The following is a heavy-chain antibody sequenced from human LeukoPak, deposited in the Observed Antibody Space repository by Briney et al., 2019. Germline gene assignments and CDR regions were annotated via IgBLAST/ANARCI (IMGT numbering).Heavy chain of an antibody. V-gene: IGHV4-59*01. CDR1: GGSISSYY. CDR2: IYYRRST. Sequence: SETLSLTCTVSGGSISSYYWSWIRHPQGRGLGWIGYIYYRRSTKYHPSLKNRVTISVDKPKHQYSLLLSSVTAADTAVYYCARLGGYYYYMDVWGKGTTVTVSS. D-gene: IGHD2-15*01. CDR3: ARLGGYYYYMDV. J-gene: IGHJ6*03.